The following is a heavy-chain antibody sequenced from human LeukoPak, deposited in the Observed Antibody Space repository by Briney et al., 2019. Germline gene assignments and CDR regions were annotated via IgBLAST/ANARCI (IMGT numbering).Heavy chain of an antibody. CDR3: ARESLGYYDSSGFGDY. Sequence: GASVKVSCKASGYTFTSYGISWVRQAPGQGLEWMGRIIPILGIANYAQKFQGRVTITADKSTSTAYMELSSLRSEDTAVYYCARESLGYYDSSGFGDYWGQGTLVTVSS. CDR1: GYTFTSYG. CDR2: IIPILGIA. J-gene: IGHJ4*02. D-gene: IGHD3-22*01. V-gene: IGHV1-69*04.